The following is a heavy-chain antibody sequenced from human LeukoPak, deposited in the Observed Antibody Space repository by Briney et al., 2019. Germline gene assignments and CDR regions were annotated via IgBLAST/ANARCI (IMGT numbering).Heavy chain of an antibody. CDR1: GFTFSTYW. CDR2: VNGDGSST. V-gene: IGHV3-74*01. CDR3: ARDGIAAVDFDY. J-gene: IGHJ4*02. D-gene: IGHD6-13*01. Sequence: GGSLRLSCAASGFTFSTYWMHWVRQAPGRGLVWVSRVNGDGSSTNYADSVKGRFTITRDNAKNTLYLQMNSLRAEDTAVYYCARDGIAAVDFDYWGQGILVTVSS.